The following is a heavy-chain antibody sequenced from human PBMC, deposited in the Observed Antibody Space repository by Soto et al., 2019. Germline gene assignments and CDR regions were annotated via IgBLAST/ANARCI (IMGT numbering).Heavy chain of an antibody. CDR2: IYDSGIT. J-gene: IGHJ4*02. Sequence: SETLSLTCTVSGGSITRGGYYWSWIRQHPGKGLEWIGFIYDSGITYYNPSLKSRVAVSADTSKNQFSLRVNSVTAADTAVYYCARCTEDYYDSSGSSFDYWGQGTLVTVSS. CDR3: ARCTEDYYDSSGSSFDY. CDR1: GGSITRGGYY. V-gene: IGHV4-31*03. D-gene: IGHD3-22*01.